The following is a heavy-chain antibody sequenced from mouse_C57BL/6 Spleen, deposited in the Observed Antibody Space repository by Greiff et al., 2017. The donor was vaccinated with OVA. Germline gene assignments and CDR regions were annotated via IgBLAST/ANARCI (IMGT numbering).Heavy chain of an antibody. Sequence: VQLQQPGAELVRPGSSVKLSCKASGYTFTSYWMHWVKQRPIQGLEWIGNIDPSDSETHYNQKFKDKATLTVDKSSSTAYMQLSSLTSEDSAVYFCARTITTVVDYFDYWGQGTTLTVSS. V-gene: IGHV1-52*01. CDR3: ARTITTVVDYFDY. J-gene: IGHJ2*01. CDR1: GYTFTSYW. D-gene: IGHD1-1*01. CDR2: IDPSDSET.